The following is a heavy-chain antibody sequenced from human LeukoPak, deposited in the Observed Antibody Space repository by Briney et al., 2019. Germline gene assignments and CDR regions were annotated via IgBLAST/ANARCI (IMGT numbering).Heavy chain of an antibody. CDR2: ISWNSGSI. Sequence: PGGSLRLSCAATGFTFDDYAMHGVRQAPGKGLEWVSGISWNSGSIGYADSVKGRFTISRDNAKNSLYLQMNSLRAEDTALYYCAKGIIAAAGSFDYWGQGTLVTVSS. D-gene: IGHD6-13*01. CDR1: GFTFDDYA. V-gene: IGHV3-9*01. CDR3: AKGIIAAAGSFDY. J-gene: IGHJ4*02.